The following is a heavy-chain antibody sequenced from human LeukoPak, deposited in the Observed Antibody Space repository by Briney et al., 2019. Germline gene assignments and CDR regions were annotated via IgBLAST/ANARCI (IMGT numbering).Heavy chain of an antibody. D-gene: IGHD7-27*01. Sequence: PGGSLRLSCAVSGFIFNYAWMSWVRQAPGKGLEWAGRIQRMTDGGKTDYAAPVKGRFTISRDDRENTVYLQMDSLKPEDTAVYYCTKENWGRGDYWGQGTLVTVSS. CDR3: TKENWGRGDY. J-gene: IGHJ4*02. CDR2: IQRMTDGGKT. CDR1: GFIFNYAW. V-gene: IGHV3-15*01.